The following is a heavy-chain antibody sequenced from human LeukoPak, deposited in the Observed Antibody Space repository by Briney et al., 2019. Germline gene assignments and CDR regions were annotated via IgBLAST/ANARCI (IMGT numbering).Heavy chain of an antibody. J-gene: IGHJ6*02. CDR1: EFTFGAYW. D-gene: IGHD4-17*01. Sequence: GGSLRLSCVASEFTFGAYWMSWVRQAPGKGLEWVANTKTDGSETCYVDSVKGRFTISRDNAKNSLYLQMNSLRAGDTGVYYCVRDWGDFGKATDVWGQGTTVTVSS. V-gene: IGHV3-7*01. CDR2: TKTDGSET. CDR3: VRDWGDFGKATDV.